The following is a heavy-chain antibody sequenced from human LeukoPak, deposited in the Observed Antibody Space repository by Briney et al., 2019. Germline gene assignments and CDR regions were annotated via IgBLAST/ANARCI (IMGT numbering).Heavy chain of an antibody. Sequence: PSETLSLTCTVSGGSINPYYWSWIRQPPGKGLECIGYIYYSGTTNYNPSLKSRVTISVDTSKNQFSLKLSSVTAADTAVYYCARHFYGWGSYYTLRWFDPWGQGPLVTV. J-gene: IGHJ5*02. V-gene: IGHV4-59*08. CDR2: IYYSGTT. CDR1: GGSINPYY. CDR3: ARHFYGWGSYYTLRWFDP. D-gene: IGHD3-10*01.